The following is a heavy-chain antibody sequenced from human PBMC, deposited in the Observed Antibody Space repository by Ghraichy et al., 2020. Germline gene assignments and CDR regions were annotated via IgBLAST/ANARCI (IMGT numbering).Heavy chain of an antibody. D-gene: IGHD2-15*01. CDR3: ARARVVVAVIIPNWFDP. J-gene: IGHJ5*02. CDR1: GGSISSSSYY. V-gene: IGHV4-39*07. CDR2: IYYSGST. Sequence: SETLSLTCTVSGGSISSSSYYWGWIRQPPGKGLEWIGSIYYSGSTYYNPSLKSRVTISVDTSKNQFSLKLSSVTAADTAVYYCARARVVVAVIIPNWFDPWGQGTLVTVSS.